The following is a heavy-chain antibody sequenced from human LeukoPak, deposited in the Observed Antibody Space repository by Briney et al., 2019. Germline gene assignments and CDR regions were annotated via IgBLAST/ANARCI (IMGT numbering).Heavy chain of an antibody. CDR1: GFTFSSYS. CDR3: ARDGSAKTYYDFWSGYYTDY. CDR2: ISSSSSYI. D-gene: IGHD3-3*01. Sequence: GGSLRLSCAASGFTFSSYSMNWVRQAPGKGLEWVSSISSSSSYIYYADSVKGRFTISRDDAKNSLYLQMNSLRAEDTAVYYCARDGSAKTYYDFWSGYYTDYWGQGTLVTVSS. J-gene: IGHJ4*02. V-gene: IGHV3-21*01.